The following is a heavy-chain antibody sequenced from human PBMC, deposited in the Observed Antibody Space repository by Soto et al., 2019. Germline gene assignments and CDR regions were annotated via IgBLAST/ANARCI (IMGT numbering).Heavy chain of an antibody. CDR2: INSDGSST. D-gene: IGHD6-6*01. V-gene: IGHV3-74*01. CDR3: ARDSGEQLVRRGFYYYYMDV. J-gene: IGHJ6*03. CDR1: GFTFSSYW. Sequence: GGSLRLSCAASGFTFSSYWMHWVRQAPGKGLVWVSRINSDGSSTSYADSVKGRFTISRDNAKNTLYLQMNSLRAEDTAVYYCARDSGEQLVRRGFYYYYMDVWGKGSTVTVSS.